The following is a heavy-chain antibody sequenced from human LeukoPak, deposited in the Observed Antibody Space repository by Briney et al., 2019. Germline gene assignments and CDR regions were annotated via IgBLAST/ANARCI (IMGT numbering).Heavy chain of an antibody. CDR3: AGSYRSASISNGMDV. V-gene: IGHV4-31*03. CDR2: TYYSGST. CDR1: GGSISSGAFY. J-gene: IGHJ6*02. D-gene: IGHD6-6*01. Sequence: PSETLSLTCTVSGGSISSGAFYWSWIRQHRGKGLEWIGYTYYSGSTYYNPSLRSRVTISVDTSKNQFSLKLSSVTAADTAVYYCAGSYRSASISNGMDVWGQGTTVTVSS.